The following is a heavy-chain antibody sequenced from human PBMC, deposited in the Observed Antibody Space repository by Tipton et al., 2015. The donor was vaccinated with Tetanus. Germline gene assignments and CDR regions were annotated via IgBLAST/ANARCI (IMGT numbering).Heavy chain of an antibody. CDR2: IFYTGSS. Sequence: TLSLTCAVSGVSIRSSTYFWGWIRQPPGKGLEWIGHIFYTGSSHYNPSFESRVTISVDTSKNQFSLKLSSVTAADTAVYYCACNPNIAAAGTGEDSGWFDPWGQGTLVTVSS. D-gene: IGHD6-13*01. V-gene: IGHV4-39*07. CDR3: ACNPNIAAAGTGEDSGWFDP. J-gene: IGHJ5*02. CDR1: GVSIRSSTYF.